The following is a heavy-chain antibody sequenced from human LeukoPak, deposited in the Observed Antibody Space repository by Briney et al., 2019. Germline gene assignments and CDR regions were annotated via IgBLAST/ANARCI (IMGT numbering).Heavy chain of an antibody. Sequence: PGGSLRLSCATSGFTFDSYAMSWVRQAPGKGLEWVSLISGSGGSTHYADSVKGRFTISRDNSKNTLYLQMNSLRAGDTAVYYCAKGGSGWYGYYFDYWGQGTLVTVTS. V-gene: IGHV3-23*01. CDR1: GFTFDSYA. J-gene: IGHJ4*02. CDR2: ISGSGGST. CDR3: AKGGSGWYGYYFDY. D-gene: IGHD6-19*01.